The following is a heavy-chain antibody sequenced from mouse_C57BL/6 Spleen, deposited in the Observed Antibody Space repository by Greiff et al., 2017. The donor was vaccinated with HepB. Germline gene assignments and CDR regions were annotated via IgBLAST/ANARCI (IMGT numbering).Heavy chain of an antibody. J-gene: IGHJ1*03. CDR3: ARDELRYPSYWYFDV. V-gene: IGHV1-4*01. CDR2: INPSSGYT. Sequence: VQLQQSGAELARPGASVKMSCKASGYTFTSYTMHWVKQRPGQGLEWIGYINPSSGYTKYNQKFKDKATLTADKSSSTAYMQLSSLTSEDSAVYYCARDELRYPSYWYFDVWGTGTTVTVSS. D-gene: IGHD1-1*01. CDR1: GYTFTSYT.